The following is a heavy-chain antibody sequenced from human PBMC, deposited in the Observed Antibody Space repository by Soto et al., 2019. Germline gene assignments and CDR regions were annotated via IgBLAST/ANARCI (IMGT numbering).Heavy chain of an antibody. Sequence: EVQLLESGGGLVQPGGSLRLSCAASGFTFTNHAMSWVRQAPGKGLEWVSGISASGGLIYYADSVKGRFNMSRDNSKNTVYLQRNSVRAEDTAVYFCAKRQGIGAAAENFDCWGQGTLVTVSS. J-gene: IGHJ4*02. CDR2: ISASGGLI. CDR1: GFTFTNHA. D-gene: IGHD6-13*01. CDR3: AKRQGIGAAAENFDC. V-gene: IGHV3-23*01.